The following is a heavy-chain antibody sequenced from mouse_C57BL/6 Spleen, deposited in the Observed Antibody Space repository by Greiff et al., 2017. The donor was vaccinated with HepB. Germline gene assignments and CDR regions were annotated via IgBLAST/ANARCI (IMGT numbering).Heavy chain of an antibody. CDR2: INPSNGGT. J-gene: IGHJ3*01. V-gene: IGHV1-53*01. CDR3: ARGNYYSNPWFAY. CDR1: GYTFTSYW. Sequence: VQLQQPGTELVKPGASVKLSCKASGYTFTSYWMHWVKQRPGQGLEWIGNINPSNGGTNYNEKFKSKATLTVDKSSSTAYMQLSILPSEDSAVYYCARGNYYSNPWFAYWGQGTLVTVSA. D-gene: IGHD2-5*01.